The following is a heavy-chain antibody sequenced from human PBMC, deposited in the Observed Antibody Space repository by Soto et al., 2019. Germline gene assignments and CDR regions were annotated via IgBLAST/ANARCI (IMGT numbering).Heavy chain of an antibody. J-gene: IGHJ6*02. V-gene: IGHV1-18*01. CDR1: GYTFTSHG. D-gene: IGHD2-2*01. CDR2: ISTYNGNT. Sequence: AAVKVSCKASGYTFTSHGITWVRQAPGQGLEWMGWISTYNGNTNYAQKLQGRVTLTTDTSTSTAYMELRSLRSDDAAVYYCARGASCTSTSCYDYFHYGMDVWGQGTPVTVYS. CDR3: ARGASCTSTSCYDYFHYGMDV.